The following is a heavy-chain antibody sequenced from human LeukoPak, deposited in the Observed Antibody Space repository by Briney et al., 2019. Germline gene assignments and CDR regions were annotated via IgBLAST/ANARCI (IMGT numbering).Heavy chain of an antibody. J-gene: IGHJ4*02. Sequence: GGSLRLSCAASGFTFSSYAMSWVRQAPGEGLEWVSAISGSGGSTYYADSEKGRFTISRDNSKNTLYLQMNSLRAEDTAVYYCAKVGTIVVVITYFDYWGQGTLVTVSS. CDR1: GFTFSSYA. CDR3: AKVGTIVVVITYFDY. D-gene: IGHD3-22*01. V-gene: IGHV3-23*01. CDR2: ISGSGGST.